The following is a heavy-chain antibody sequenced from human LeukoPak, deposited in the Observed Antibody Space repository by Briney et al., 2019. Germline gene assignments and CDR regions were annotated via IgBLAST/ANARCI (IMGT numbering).Heavy chain of an antibody. CDR1: GGSISSYY. V-gene: IGHV4-59*01. CDR2: IYYSGST. J-gene: IGHJ5*02. D-gene: IGHD3-22*01. Sequence: SETLSLTCTVSGGSISSYYWSWIRQPPGKGLEWIGYIYYSGSTNYNPSLKSRVTISVDTSKNQFSLKLSSVTAADTAVYYCARDRNYYYDSSGPRFDPWGQGTLVTVSS. CDR3: ARDRNYYYDSSGPRFDP.